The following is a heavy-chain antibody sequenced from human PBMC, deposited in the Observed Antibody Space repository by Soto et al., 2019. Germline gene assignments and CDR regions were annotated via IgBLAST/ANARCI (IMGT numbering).Heavy chain of an antibody. Sequence: PSETLSLTCTVSGGSISSYYWSWLRQPPGKGLEWIGYIYYSGSTNYNPSLKSRVTISVDTSKNQFSLKLSSVTAADTAVYYCARLASRLYSSSWYPIDYWGQGTLVTVSS. CDR3: ARLASRLYSSSWYPIDY. CDR1: GGSISSYY. V-gene: IGHV4-59*01. D-gene: IGHD6-13*01. CDR2: IYYSGST. J-gene: IGHJ4*02.